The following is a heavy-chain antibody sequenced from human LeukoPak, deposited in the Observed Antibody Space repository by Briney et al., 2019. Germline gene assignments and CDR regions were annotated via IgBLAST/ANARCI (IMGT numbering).Heavy chain of an antibody. CDR1: GYALNSYY. V-gene: IGHV1-8*01. Sequence: ASVKVSCKASGYALNSYYFTWVRQATGQGLELVGCLNPASGNAACSQGFQGRVTMTRRTSISAAYMELSSLRSEGSAVSFCARGHYICSCPSYCGLSPYSCMNVWGKGTTVTFSS. D-gene: IGHD2-2*01. CDR2: LNPASGNA. J-gene: IGHJ6*03. CDR3: ARGHYICSCPSYCGLSPYSCMNV.